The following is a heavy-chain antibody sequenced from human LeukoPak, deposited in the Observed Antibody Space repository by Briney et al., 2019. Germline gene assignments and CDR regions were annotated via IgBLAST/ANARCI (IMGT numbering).Heavy chain of an antibody. D-gene: IGHD6-19*01. CDR3: ARAVYRSGGYYFDY. CDR2: ISYDGSDK. Sequence: GGSLRLSCAASGFTFSSYAMQWVRQAPGKGLEWVAVISYDGSDKNYADSVKGRFTISRDNSKNTLYLQMNSLRADDTAVYYCARAVYRSGGYYFDYWGQGTPVIVSS. V-gene: IGHV3-30*04. J-gene: IGHJ4*02. CDR1: GFTFSSYA.